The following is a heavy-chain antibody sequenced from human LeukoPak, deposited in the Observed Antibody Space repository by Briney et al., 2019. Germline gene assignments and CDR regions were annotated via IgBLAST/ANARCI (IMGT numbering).Heavy chain of an antibody. CDR2: ISGSGSDT. V-gene: IGHV3-23*01. Sequence: PGGSLRLSCAVSGFTFSNYAMSWVRQAPGKGLEWVSLISGSGSDTYYGDSVKGRFTISRDNSKNTLYLQMNSLRVEDTAVYYCAKNGVIVGVVASDYWGQGTLVTVSS. CDR1: GFTFSNYA. D-gene: IGHD2-21*01. J-gene: IGHJ4*02. CDR3: AKNGVIVGVVASDY.